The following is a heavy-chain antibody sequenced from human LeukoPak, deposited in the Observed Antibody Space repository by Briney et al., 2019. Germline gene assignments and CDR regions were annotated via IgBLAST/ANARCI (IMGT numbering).Heavy chain of an antibody. CDR1: GYTFTSYY. V-gene: IGHV1-46*01. CDR3: ARSGRGVRGKTDFDY. J-gene: IGHJ4*02. Sequence: GASVTVSCKASGYTFTSYYMHWVRQAPGQGLEWMGIINPSGGSTSYAQKFQGRVTMTRDMSTSTVYMELSSLRSEDTAVYYCARSGRGVRGKTDFDYWGQGTLVTVSS. CDR2: INPSGGST. D-gene: IGHD3-10*01.